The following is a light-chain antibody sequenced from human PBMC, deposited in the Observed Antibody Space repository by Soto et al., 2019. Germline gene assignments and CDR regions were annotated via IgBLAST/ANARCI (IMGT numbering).Light chain of an antibody. CDR1: QFVSSR. CDR2: DTS. Sequence: EIVMTQSPGTLSLSPGERFTLSCRASQFVSSRLAWYQQRPGQVPRLLIYDTSTRAPGISARFSGSGSGTEFTLTISGLHSEDFAVYYCQEYIQWPPGMFGPGTKVDIK. CDR3: QEYIQWPPGM. J-gene: IGKJ1*01. V-gene: IGKV3-15*01.